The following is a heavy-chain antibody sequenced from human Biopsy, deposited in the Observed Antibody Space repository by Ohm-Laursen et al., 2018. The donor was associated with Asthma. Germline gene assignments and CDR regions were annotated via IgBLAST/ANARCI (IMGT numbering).Heavy chain of an antibody. CDR2: INSVFGTT. J-gene: IGHJ4*02. CDR3: ARKAGSCISRTCYSLDF. Sequence: ASVKVSCKSLGGTFNTYVIGWVRQAPGQGLEWMGGINSVFGTTTYPQKFQDRVTITADDSTSTVYMELSSLRSEDTAVYYCARKAGSCISRTCYSLDFWGQGTLVIVSS. CDR1: GGTFNTYV. V-gene: IGHV1-69*13. D-gene: IGHD2-2*01.